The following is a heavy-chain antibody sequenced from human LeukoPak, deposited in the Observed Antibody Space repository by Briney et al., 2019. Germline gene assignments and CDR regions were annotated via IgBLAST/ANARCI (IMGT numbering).Heavy chain of an antibody. CDR3: ARVGAVAASNIYYYYGMDV. CDR2: IKQDGSEK. V-gene: IGHV3-7*01. CDR1: GFTFSSYW. J-gene: IGHJ6*02. D-gene: IGHD6-19*01. Sequence: GGYLRLSCAASGFTFSSYWMSWVRQAPGKGLEWVANIKQDGSEKYYVDSVKGRFTISRDNAKNSLYLQMNSQRAEDTAVYYCARVGAVAASNIYYYYGMDVWGQGTTVTVSS.